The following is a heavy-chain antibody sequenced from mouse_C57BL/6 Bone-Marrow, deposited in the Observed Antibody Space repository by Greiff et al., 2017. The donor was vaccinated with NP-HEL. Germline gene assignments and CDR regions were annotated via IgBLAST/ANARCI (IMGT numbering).Heavy chain of an antibody. CDR1: GYTFTSYW. V-gene: IGHV1-64*01. J-gene: IGHJ3*01. CDR3: ARQLRLAWFAY. Sequence: QVHVKQPGAELVKPGASVKLSCKASGYTFTSYWMHWVKQRPGQGLEWIGMIHPNSGSTNYNEKFKSKATLTVDKSSSTAYMQLSSLTSEDSAVYYCARQLRLAWFAYWGQGTLVTVSA. D-gene: IGHD3-2*02. CDR2: IHPNSGST.